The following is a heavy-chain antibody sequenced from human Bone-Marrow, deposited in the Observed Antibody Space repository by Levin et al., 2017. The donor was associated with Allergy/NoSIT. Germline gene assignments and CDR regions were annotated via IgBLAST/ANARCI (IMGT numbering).Heavy chain of an antibody. CDR2: INSDGSST. J-gene: IGHJ6*02. Sequence: GGSLRLSCAVSGFTFSSYWMHWVRQAPGKGLVWVSRINSDGSSTSYADSVKGRFTISRDNAKNTLYLQMNSLRAEDTAVYYCARADRRQISAGGYYYGMDVWGQGTTVTVSS. V-gene: IGHV3-74*01. D-gene: IGHD3-10*01. CDR3: ARADRRQISAGGYYYGMDV. CDR1: GFTFSSYW.